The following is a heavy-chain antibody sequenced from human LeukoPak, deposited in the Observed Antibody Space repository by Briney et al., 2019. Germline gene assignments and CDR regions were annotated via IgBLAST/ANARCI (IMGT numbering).Heavy chain of an antibody. D-gene: IGHD6-13*01. V-gene: IGHV1-18*01. J-gene: IGHJ4*02. CDR3: ARFGPGIAAAGTETYFDY. CDR1: GYTFTSYG. CDR2: ISAYNGNT. Sequence: ASVKVFCKASGYTFTSYGISWVRRAPGQGLEWMGWISAYNGNTNYAQKLQGRVTMTTDTSTSTAYMELRSLRSDDTAVYYCARFGPGIAAAGTETYFDYWGQGTLVTVSS.